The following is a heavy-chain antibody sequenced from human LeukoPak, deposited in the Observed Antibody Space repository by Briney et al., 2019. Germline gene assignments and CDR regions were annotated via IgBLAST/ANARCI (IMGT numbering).Heavy chain of an antibody. CDR3: AHLPAQNWLSRDY. V-gene: IGHV3-23*01. CDR2: ISDGGITT. D-gene: IGHD6-19*01. CDR1: GFTFSSCA. Sequence: GGSLRLSCAASGFTFSSCAMNWVRQAPGKGLEWVSVISDGGITTYYAGSVKGRFTISRDNSKNTLYLQMNSLRAEDTAVYYCAHLPAQNWLSRDYWGQGTLVTVSS. J-gene: IGHJ4*02.